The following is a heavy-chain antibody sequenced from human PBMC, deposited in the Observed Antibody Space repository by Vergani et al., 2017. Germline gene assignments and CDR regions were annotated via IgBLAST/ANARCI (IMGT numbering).Heavy chain of an antibody. CDR2: ISSSSSYI. J-gene: IGHJ4*02. CDR3: ARGLWDCTHIRCSPPSY. V-gene: IGHV3-21*01. Sequence: EVQLVESGGDFVQPGGSLTLSCAASGFTFSSYSMNWVRQAPGKGLEWVSSISSSSSYIYYADSVEGRFTITRDNAKKSVYLQMNSLRAEDTAMYFCARGLWDCTHIRCSPPSYWGQGTQVTVSS. D-gene: IGHD2-8*01. CDR1: GFTFSSYS.